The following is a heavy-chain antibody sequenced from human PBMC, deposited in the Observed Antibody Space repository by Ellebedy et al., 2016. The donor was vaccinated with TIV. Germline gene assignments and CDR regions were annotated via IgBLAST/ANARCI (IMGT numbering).Heavy chain of an antibody. J-gene: IGHJ4*02. CDR1: GLILSKYW. CDR3: TKGGSENVWASYLDY. D-gene: IGHD3-16*02. V-gene: IGHV3-23*01. Sequence: GESLKISCAASGLILSKYWMSWVRQAPGKGLEWVSAIRGTVMSTFYADSVKGRFTISKDNSKNTVYLQMNSLRAEDTAVYYCTKGGSENVWASYLDYWGLGILVTVSS. CDR2: IRGTVMST.